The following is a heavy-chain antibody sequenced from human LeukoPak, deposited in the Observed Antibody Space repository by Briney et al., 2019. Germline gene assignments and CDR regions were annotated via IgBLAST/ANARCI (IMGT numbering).Heavy chain of an antibody. CDR3: ARALSGNPYYFDY. CDR1: GYTFTGYY. D-gene: IGHD4-23*01. Sequence: ASVKVSCKASGYTFTGYYMHWVRQAPGQGLEWMGWINPNSGGTNYAQKFQGRVTMTRDTSISTAYMELRSLRSDDTAVYYCARALSGNPYYFDYWGQGTLVTVSS. CDR2: INPNSGGT. J-gene: IGHJ4*02. V-gene: IGHV1-2*02.